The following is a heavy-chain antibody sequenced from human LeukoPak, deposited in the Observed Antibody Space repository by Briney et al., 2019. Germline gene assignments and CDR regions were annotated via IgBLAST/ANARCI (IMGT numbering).Heavy chain of an antibody. V-gene: IGHV1-18*01. CDR1: GYTFTSYG. CDR3: ARAVYSYGYDEGLLYYYCMDV. D-gene: IGHD5-18*01. CDR2: ISAYNGNT. Sequence: ASVKVSCKASGYTFTSYGISWVRQAPGQGLEWMGWISAYNGNTNYAQKLQGRVTMTTDTSTSTAYMELRSLRSDDTAVYYCARAVYSYGYDEGLLYYYCMDVWGKGTTVTISS. J-gene: IGHJ6*03.